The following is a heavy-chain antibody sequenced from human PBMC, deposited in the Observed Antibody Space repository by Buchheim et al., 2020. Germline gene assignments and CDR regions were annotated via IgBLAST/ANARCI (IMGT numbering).Heavy chain of an antibody. V-gene: IGHV4-39*01. D-gene: IGHD3-10*01. Sequence: QLHLQESGPGLVKPSETLSLICTVSGDSISNNIYYWGWIRPPPGKGLEWIGNIFSSGTFYNPSLQSRVTISVDTSKNQFSLKLTSVTAADTAVYYCARTGLIRGVNYWFDPWGRGTL. CDR2: IFSSGT. J-gene: IGHJ5*02. CDR3: ARTGLIRGVNYWFDP. CDR1: GDSISNNIYY.